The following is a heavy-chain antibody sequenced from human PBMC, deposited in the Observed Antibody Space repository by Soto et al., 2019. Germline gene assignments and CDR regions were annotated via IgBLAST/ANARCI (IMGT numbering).Heavy chain of an antibody. V-gene: IGHV3-53*01. Sequence: PGGSLRLSCAASGFTVSSNYMSWVRQAPGKGLEWVSVIYSGGSTYYADSVKGRFTISRDNSKNTLYLQMNSLRAEDTAVYYCARELYYYGSGSPYGMDVWGQGTTVTVSS. J-gene: IGHJ6*02. CDR3: ARELYYYGSGSPYGMDV. D-gene: IGHD3-10*01. CDR1: GFTVSSNY. CDR2: IYSGGST.